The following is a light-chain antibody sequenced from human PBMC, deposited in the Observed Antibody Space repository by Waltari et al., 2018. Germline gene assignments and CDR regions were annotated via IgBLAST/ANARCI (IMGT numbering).Light chain of an antibody. CDR3: QHFNNWPPWA. CDR2: RAT. Sequence: EILMTQSPATLSVSPGERATLSCRASQSIGRDLAWYQQRPGQAPRRLIYRATVRAPGVPARFSASGAGTEFTLTISSLQSEDVAVYYCQHFNNWPPWAFGQGTKVEIK. V-gene: IGKV3-15*01. J-gene: IGKJ1*01. CDR1: QSIGRD.